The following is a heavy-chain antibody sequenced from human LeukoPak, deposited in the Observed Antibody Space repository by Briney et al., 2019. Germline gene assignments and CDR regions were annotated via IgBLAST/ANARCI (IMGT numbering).Heavy chain of an antibody. J-gene: IGHJ4*02. CDR2: INPSGGGT. V-gene: IGHV1-46*01. CDR1: GYTFTSYA. CDR3: ARALYSSTWYVLNY. D-gene: IGHD6-13*01. Sequence: GESLKVSCKASGYTFTSYAMNWVRQAPGQGLEWMGIINPSGGGTSYAQKFQGRVTMTRDMSTSTVDMELSSLRSEDTAVYYCARALYSSTWYVLNYWGQGTLVTVSS.